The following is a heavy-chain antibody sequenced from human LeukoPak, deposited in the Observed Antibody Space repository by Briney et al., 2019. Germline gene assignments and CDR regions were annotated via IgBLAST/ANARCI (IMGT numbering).Heavy chain of an antibody. CDR2: INHSGST. J-gene: IGHJ4*02. D-gene: IGHD3-3*01. V-gene: IGHV4-34*01. CDR3: ARRDFWSGLDY. CDR1: GGFFSGYY. Sequence: PSETLSLTCAVYGGFFSGYYWSWIRQPPGKGLEWIGEINHSGSTNYNPSLKSRVTISVDTSKNQFSLKLSSVTAADTAVYYCARRDFWSGLDYWGQGTLVTVSS.